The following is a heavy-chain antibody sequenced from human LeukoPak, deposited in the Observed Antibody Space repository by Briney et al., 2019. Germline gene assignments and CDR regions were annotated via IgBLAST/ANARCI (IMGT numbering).Heavy chain of an antibody. Sequence: GSLRLSSAASGFTFSSYDMHWVRQATGKGLEWVSAIGTAGDTYYPGSVKGRFTISRENAKNSLYLQMNSLRAGDTAVYYCARGRGGSLTFDPWGQGTLVTVSS. CDR2: IGTAGDT. D-gene: IGHD3-10*01. V-gene: IGHV3-13*01. CDR1: GFTFSSYD. J-gene: IGHJ5*02. CDR3: ARGRGGSLTFDP.